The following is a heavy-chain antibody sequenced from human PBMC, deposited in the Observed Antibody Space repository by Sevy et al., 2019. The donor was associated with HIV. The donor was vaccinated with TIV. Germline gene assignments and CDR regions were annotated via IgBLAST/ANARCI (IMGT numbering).Heavy chain of an antibody. CDR3: AREGCTQPHDY. D-gene: IGHD2-8*01. CDR1: GFTFSIYT. Sequence: GGSLRLSCAASGFTFSIYTMSWVRQAPGKGLEWVSTFCFGGSKIYYAGSVMGRFTISRDNSRNTVYLQMNSLRADDTAVYYCAREGCTQPHDYWGQGTLVTVSS. CDR2: FCFGGSKI. J-gene: IGHJ4*02. V-gene: IGHV3-23*01.